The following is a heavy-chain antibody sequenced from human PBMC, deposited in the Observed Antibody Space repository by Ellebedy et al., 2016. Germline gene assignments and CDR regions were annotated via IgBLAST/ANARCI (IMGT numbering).Heavy chain of an antibody. CDR3: ARVATGD. CDR1: GVSISSGSPY. CDR2: SYYSGST. Sequence: SETLSLXXTVSGVSISSGSPYWSWIRQPPGKGLEWIGYSYYSGSTHYNTSLKSRVTISVDTSKNQLSLKLSSVTAADTAMYYCARVATGDWGQGTLVTVAS. V-gene: IGHV4-30-4*01. D-gene: IGHD5-12*01. J-gene: IGHJ4*02.